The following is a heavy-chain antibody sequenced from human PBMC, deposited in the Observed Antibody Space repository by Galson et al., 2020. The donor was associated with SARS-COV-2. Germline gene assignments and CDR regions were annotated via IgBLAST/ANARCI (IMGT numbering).Heavy chain of an antibody. CDR3: AACIVGATKREYYYYYGMDV. V-gene: IGHV3-30*03. CDR2: ISYDGSNK. Sequence: TAGSLSLSCAASGFTFSSYGMHWVRQAPGKGLEWVAVISYDGSNKYYADSVKGRFTISRDNSKNTLYLQMNSLRAEDTAVYYCAACIVGATKREYYYYYGMDVWGQGTTVTVSS. D-gene: IGHD1-26*01. J-gene: IGHJ6*02. CDR1: GFTFSSYG.